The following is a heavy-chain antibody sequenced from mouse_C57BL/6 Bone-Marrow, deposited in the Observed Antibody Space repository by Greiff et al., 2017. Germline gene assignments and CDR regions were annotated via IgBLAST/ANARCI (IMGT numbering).Heavy chain of an antibody. CDR1: GYTFTSYW. D-gene: IGHD1-1*01. J-gene: IGHJ2*01. CDR3: ARSNYYGREDYFVY. V-gene: IGHV1-69*01. CDR2: IDPSDSYT. Sequence: QVQLQQPGAELVMPGASVKLSCKASGYTFTSYWMHWVKQRPGQGLEWIGEIDPSDSYTNYNQKFKGKSTLTVDKSSSTAYMQLSSLTSEDSAVYYCARSNYYGREDYFVYWGRGTTLTVSS.